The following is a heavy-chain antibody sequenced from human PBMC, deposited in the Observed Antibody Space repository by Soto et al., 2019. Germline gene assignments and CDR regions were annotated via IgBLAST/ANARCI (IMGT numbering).Heavy chain of an antibody. Sequence: SVTLSLTCAYYRYSITDYYWGWIRQPPGKGLEWIGYIYYNESTKYNPSLKSRVTISMGTSENQFSLKLGSVTAADTAVYYCARQNYFYFYGMDAWGQGTTVT. CDR1: RYSITDYY. J-gene: IGHJ6*02. V-gene: IGHV4-59*07. CDR2: IYYNEST. CDR3: ARQNYFYFYGMDA.